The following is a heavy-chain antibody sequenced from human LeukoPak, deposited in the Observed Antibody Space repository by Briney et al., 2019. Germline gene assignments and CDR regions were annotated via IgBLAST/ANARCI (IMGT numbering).Heavy chain of an antibody. D-gene: IGHD4-17*01. J-gene: IGHJ4*02. Sequence: GGSLRLSCAASGFTVSSNYMSWVRQAPGKGLEWVSSISSSSSYIYYADSVKGRFTISRDNAKNSLYLQMNSLRAEDTAVYYCARGTVSGYGDYSVFDYWGQGTLVTVSS. V-gene: IGHV3-21*01. CDR1: GFTVSSNY. CDR2: ISSSSSYI. CDR3: ARGTVSGYGDYSVFDY.